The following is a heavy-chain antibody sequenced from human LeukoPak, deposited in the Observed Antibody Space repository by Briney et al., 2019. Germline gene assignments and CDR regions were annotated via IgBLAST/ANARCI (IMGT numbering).Heavy chain of an antibody. J-gene: IGHJ6*04. CDR3: AELGITMIGGV. Sequence: GGSLRLSCAASGFTLSSYAMSWVRQTPGKGLEWVSATIGGGDDTYHADSVKGRFTISRDNAKNSLYLQMNSLRAEDTAVYYCAELGITMIGGVWGKGTTVTISS. CDR1: GFTLSSYA. V-gene: IGHV3-23*01. CDR2: TIGGGDDT. D-gene: IGHD3-10*02.